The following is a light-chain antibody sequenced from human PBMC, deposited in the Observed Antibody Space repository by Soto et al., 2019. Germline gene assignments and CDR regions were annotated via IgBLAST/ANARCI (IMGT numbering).Light chain of an antibody. CDR3: QQHGTSPYT. J-gene: IGKJ2*01. CDR2: GAS. Sequence: EVVLTQSPNTLSLSPGERATLSCWASQSLRSSYLAWYHRKPGQAPRLLMFGASRRATGIPDRFNGSGSGTDFILTISRLEPEDVAVYYCQQHGTSPYTFGQGTVLEIK. V-gene: IGKV3-20*01. CDR1: QSLRSSY.